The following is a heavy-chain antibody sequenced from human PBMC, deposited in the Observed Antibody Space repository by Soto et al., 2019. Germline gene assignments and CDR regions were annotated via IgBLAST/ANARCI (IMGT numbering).Heavy chain of an antibody. D-gene: IGHD6-19*01. CDR3: ARVGSGWYGGYIWFDP. CDR2: INPNSGGT. CDR1: GYTFTGYY. V-gene: IGHV1-2*04. Sequence: QVQLVQSGAEVKKPGASVKVSCKASGYTFTGYYMHWVRQAPGQGLEWMGWINPNSGGTNYAQKFQGWVTMTRDTSISTAYMELSRLRSDDTAVYYCARVGSGWYGGYIWFDPWGQGTLVTVSS. J-gene: IGHJ5*02.